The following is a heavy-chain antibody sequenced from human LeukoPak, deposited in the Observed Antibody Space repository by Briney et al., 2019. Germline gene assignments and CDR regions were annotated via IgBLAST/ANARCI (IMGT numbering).Heavy chain of an antibody. CDR3: AKGGHFNFDY. CDR1: GFTFSTYW. V-gene: IGHV3-7*01. Sequence: PGGSLRLSCAASGFTFSTYWMKWVRQAPGKGLEWVASIKEDGSDKYYVDSVKGRFSISRDNAKNSLYLQMNSLRTEDTAVYYCAKGGHFNFDYWGQEPWSPSPQ. J-gene: IGHJ4*01. D-gene: IGHD5-12*01. CDR2: IKEDGSDK.